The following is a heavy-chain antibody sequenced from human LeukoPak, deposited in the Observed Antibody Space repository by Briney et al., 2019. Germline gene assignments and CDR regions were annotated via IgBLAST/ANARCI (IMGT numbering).Heavy chain of an antibody. CDR3: ARDWRGFTVQSAFDI. D-gene: IGHD4-17*01. Sequence: SETLSLTCTVSGGSISSYYWSWIRQPPGKGLEWIGFIYYSGSTNYNPSLKSRVTISVDTSKNQFSLKLSSVTPEDTAVYYCARDWRGFTVQSAFDIWGQGTMVTVSS. CDR1: GGSISSYY. J-gene: IGHJ3*02. V-gene: IGHV4-59*12. CDR2: IYYSGST.